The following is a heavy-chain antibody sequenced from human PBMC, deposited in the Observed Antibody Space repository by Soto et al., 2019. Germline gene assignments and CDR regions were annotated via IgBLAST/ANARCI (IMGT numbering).Heavy chain of an antibody. CDR2: ISGSGGSA. J-gene: IGHJ4*02. Sequence: GGSLRLSCAASGFTFSTYAITWVRQAPGEGLDWVSSISGSGGSAYYTNSVQGRFTISRDNSKNTVYLQMDNLRAEDTAVYYCAKDMSLSPPHPGLGFFDYWGQGTLVTVSS. D-gene: IGHD6-19*01. CDR1: GFTFSTYA. V-gene: IGHV3-23*01. CDR3: AKDMSLSPPHPGLGFFDY.